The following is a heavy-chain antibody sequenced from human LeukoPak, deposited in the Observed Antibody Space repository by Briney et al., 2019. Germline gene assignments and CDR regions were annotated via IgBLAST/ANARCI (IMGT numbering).Heavy chain of an antibody. Sequence: GSSVKVSCKASGGTFSSYAISWVRQAPGQGLEWMGGIIPIFGTANYAQKLQGRVTMTTDTSTSTAYMELRSLRSDDTAVYYCAREYYDSSGYSDNWFDPWGQGTLVTVSS. CDR3: AREYYDSSGYSDNWFDP. V-gene: IGHV1-69*05. CDR1: GGTFSSYA. CDR2: IIPIFGTA. D-gene: IGHD3-22*01. J-gene: IGHJ5*02.